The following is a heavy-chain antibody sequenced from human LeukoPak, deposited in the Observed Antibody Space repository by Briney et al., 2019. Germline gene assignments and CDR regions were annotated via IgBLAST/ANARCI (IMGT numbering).Heavy chain of an antibody. CDR3: ARHDGATLDY. Sequence: NSSETLSLTCTVSGGSISSYYWSWIRQPPGKGLEWIGYIYYSGSTNYNPSLKSRVTISVDTSKNQFSLKLSSVTAADTAVYYCARHDGATLDYWGQGTLVTVSS. D-gene: IGHD5-12*01. V-gene: IGHV4-59*08. CDR2: IYYSGST. J-gene: IGHJ4*02. CDR1: GGSISSYY.